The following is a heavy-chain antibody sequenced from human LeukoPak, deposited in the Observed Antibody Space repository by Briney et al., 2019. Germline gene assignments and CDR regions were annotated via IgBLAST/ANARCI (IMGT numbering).Heavy chain of an antibody. D-gene: IGHD1-26*01. V-gene: IGHV4-59*01. J-gene: IGHJ4*02. CDR2: IYYSGST. CDR1: GGSISSYY. CDR3: ARWLVGSYGGSFDY. Sequence: SETLSLTCTASGGSISSYYWSWIRQPPGKGLEWIGYIYYSGSTNYNPSLKSRVTISVDTSKNQFSLKLSSVTAADTAVYYCARWLVGSYGGSFDYWGQGTPVTVSS.